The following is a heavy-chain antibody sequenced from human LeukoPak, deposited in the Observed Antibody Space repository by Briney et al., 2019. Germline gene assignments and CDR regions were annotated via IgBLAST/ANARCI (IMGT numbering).Heavy chain of an antibody. CDR3: ARAYYYDSSGFFDY. V-gene: IGHV1-69*04. J-gene: IGHJ4*02. D-gene: IGHD3-22*01. CDR1: GGTFSSYA. Sequence: GASVKVSCKASGGTFSSYAISWVRQAPGQGLEWMGRIIPILGIANYAQKFQGRVTITADKSTSTAYMELSSLRSEDTAVYYCARAYYYDSSGFFDYWGQGTLVTVSS. CDR2: IIPILGIA.